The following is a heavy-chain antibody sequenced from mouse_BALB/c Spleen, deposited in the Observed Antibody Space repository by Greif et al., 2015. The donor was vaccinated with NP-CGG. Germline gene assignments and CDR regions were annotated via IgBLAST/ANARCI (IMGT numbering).Heavy chain of an antibody. Sequence: EVHLVESGGGLVQPGGSLKLSCAASGFTFSSYTMSWVRQTPEKRLEWVAYISNGGGSTYYPDTVKGRFTISRDNAKNTRYLQMSSLKPEDTAMYYCATTNYDGYYYWYFDVWGAGTTVTVSS. V-gene: IGHV5-12-2*01. D-gene: IGHD2-3*01. CDR1: GFTFSSYT. J-gene: IGHJ1*01. CDR3: ATTNYDGYYYWYFDV. CDR2: ISNGGGST.